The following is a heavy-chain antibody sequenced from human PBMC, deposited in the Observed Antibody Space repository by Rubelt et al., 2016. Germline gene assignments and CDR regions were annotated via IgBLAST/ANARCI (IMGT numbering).Heavy chain of an antibody. CDR3: ARVSNYHYDY. Sequence: QVQLQESGPGLVKPSQTLSLTCTVSGGSILSGGYYWSWIRHHPGKGLEWIGYIYSSGSTYQNPSLKSRVTISVDTSKNQFSLKLSSVTAADTAVYYCARVSNYHYDYWGQGTLVTVSS. D-gene: IGHD4-11*01. V-gene: IGHV4-31*03. CDR1: GGSILSGGYY. CDR2: IYSSGST. J-gene: IGHJ4*02.